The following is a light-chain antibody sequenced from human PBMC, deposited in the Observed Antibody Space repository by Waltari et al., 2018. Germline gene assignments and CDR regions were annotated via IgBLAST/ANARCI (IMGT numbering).Light chain of an antibody. CDR3: QHYDGFPYT. J-gene: IGKJ2*01. V-gene: IGKV1-16*01. CDR2: AAS. Sequence: DIQMTQSPSSLSASVGDTVTITCRASQGISNFLVWFQQHPGKPPKSLIYAASTLQDGVPSRLSCRGAGTELTRTISSLQPEDVATYYCQHYDGFPYTFGQGTRVDI. CDR1: QGISNF.